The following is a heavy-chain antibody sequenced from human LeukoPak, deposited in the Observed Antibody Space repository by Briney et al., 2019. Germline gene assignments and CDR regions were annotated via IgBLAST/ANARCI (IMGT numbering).Heavy chain of an antibody. D-gene: IGHD2-15*01. CDR2: ISYDGSNK. CDR3: AKDSRFVVVVAAALGY. Sequence: GGSLRLSCAASGFTFSSYAMHWVRQAPGKGLEWVAVISYDGSNKYYADSVKGRFTISRDNSKNTLYLQMNSLRAEDTAVYYCAKDSRFVVVVAAALGYWGQGTLVTVSS. J-gene: IGHJ4*02. CDR1: GFTFSSYA. V-gene: IGHV3-30-3*01.